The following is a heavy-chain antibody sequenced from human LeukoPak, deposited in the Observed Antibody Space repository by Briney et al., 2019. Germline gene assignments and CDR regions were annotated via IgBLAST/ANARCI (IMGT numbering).Heavy chain of an antibody. CDR1: GFTFSSYS. CDR2: ISSSSSYI. Sequence: GGSLRLSCAASGFTFSSYSMNWVRQAAGKGLDWVSSISSSSSYIYYADSVKGRFTISRDNAKNSLYLQMNSLRAEDTAEYYCARDLLPDDAFDIWGQGTMVTVSS. CDR3: ARDLLPDDAFDI. J-gene: IGHJ3*02. V-gene: IGHV3-21*01.